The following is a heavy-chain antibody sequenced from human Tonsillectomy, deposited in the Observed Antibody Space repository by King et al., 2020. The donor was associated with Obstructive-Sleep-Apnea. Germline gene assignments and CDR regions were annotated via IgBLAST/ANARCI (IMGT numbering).Heavy chain of an antibody. CDR1: GYSFTNYW. Sequence: VQLVESGAEVKKPGESLKVSCKGSGYSFTNYWIGWVRQRPGRGLEWMGSIYPGDSDTAYSPSFQGQGTISADKSISTAYLQWGSLKASDTAMYYCARHGSTDTPMFTDYWGQGTLVTVSS. D-gene: IGHD5-18*01. CDR2: IYPGDSDT. CDR3: ARHGSTDTPMFTDY. J-gene: IGHJ4*02. V-gene: IGHV5-51*01.